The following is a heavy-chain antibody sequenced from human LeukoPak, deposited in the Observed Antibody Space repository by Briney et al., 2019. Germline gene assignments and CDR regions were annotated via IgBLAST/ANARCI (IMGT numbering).Heavy chain of an antibody. V-gene: IGHV4-34*01. Sequence: PSETLSLTCAVYGGSFSGYYWSWIRQPPGKGLEWIGEINHSGSTNYNPSLKSRVTISVDTSKNQFSLKLSSVTAADTAVYYCAKLVVVPLSNAFDIWGQGTMVTVSS. J-gene: IGHJ3*02. CDR3: AKLVVVPLSNAFDI. D-gene: IGHD2-2*01. CDR2: INHSGST. CDR1: GGSFSGYY.